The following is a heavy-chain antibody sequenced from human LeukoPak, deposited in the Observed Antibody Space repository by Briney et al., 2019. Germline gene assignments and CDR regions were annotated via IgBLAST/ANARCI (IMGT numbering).Heavy chain of an antibody. V-gene: IGHV7-4-1*02. CDR1: GYTFTSYP. CDR3: ARAGLTGSKVAFDV. CDR2: INTDTGNP. Sequence: GASVKVSCKASGYTFTSYPMNWVRQAPGQGLEWMGWINTDTGNPTYAQGFTRRFVFSLDTSVSTAYLQITSLKAEDTAVYYCARAGLTGSKVAFDVWGQGTMVTVSS. D-gene: IGHD1-20*01. J-gene: IGHJ3*01.